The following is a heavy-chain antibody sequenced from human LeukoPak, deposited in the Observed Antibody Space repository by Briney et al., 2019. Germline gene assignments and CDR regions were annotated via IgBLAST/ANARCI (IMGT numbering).Heavy chain of an antibody. V-gene: IGHV1-69*13. D-gene: IGHD6-6*01. Sequence: SVKVSCKASGYTFTSNYIHWVRQAPGQGLEWMGGIIPIFGTANYAQKFQGRVTITADESTSTAYMELSSLRSEDTAVYYCATEYSSSSGDYWGQGTLVTVSS. CDR2: IIPIFGTA. CDR1: GYTFTSNY. CDR3: ATEYSSSSGDY. J-gene: IGHJ4*02.